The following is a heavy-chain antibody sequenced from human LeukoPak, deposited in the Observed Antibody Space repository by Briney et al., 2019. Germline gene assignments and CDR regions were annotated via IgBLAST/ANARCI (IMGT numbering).Heavy chain of an antibody. Sequence: ASVTISCKASGYTFTDYYMHWVQQAPGKGLEWMGRVYPEDGETIYAEKFQGRVTITADTSTDTAYMELSSLRSEDTAVYYCATGPSGSYSYWGQGTLVTVSS. CDR3: ATGPSGSYSY. V-gene: IGHV1-69-2*01. CDR1: GYTFTDYY. D-gene: IGHD1-26*01. CDR2: VYPEDGET. J-gene: IGHJ4*02.